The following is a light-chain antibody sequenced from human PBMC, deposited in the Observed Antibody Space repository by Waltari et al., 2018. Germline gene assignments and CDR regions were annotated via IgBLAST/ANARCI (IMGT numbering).Light chain of an antibody. Sequence: EIVLTQSPGTLSLSRGERATVSCRTSQSVSRALVWYQQKPGQAPRLLIYGASTRATGIPDRFSGSGYGTDFSLTISRLEPDDFAVYYCQHYLRLPVTFGQGTTVEI. J-gene: IGKJ1*01. V-gene: IGKV3-20*01. CDR1: QSVSRA. CDR3: QHYLRLPVT. CDR2: GAS.